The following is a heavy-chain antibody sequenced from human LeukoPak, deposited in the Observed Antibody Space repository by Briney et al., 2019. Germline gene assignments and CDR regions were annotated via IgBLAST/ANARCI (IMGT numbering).Heavy chain of an antibody. V-gene: IGHV5-10-1*01. J-gene: IGHJ5*02. CDR3: ARHGVVVTATQTNWFDP. Sequence: GESLKISCKGSGYSFTCYWISWVRQMPGKGLEWMGRIDPSDSYTNYSPSFQGHVTISADKSISTAYLQWSSLKASDTAMYYCARHGVVVTATQTNWFDPWGQGTLVTVSS. CDR1: GYSFTCYW. D-gene: IGHD2-21*02. CDR2: IDPSDSYT.